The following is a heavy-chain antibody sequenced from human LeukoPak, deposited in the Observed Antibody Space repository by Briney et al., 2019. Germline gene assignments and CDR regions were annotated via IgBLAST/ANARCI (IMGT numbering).Heavy chain of an antibody. CDR3: ARVQGQLWLFDY. V-gene: IGHV4-38-2*02. D-gene: IGHD5-18*01. CDR1: GYSISSGYY. CDR2: IYHSGST. J-gene: IGHJ4*02. Sequence: SETLSLTCTVSGYSISSGYYWGWIRQPPGKGLEWIGSIYHSGSTYYNPSLKSRVTISVDTSKNQFSLKLSSVTAADTAVYYCARVQGQLWLFDYWGQGTLVTVSS.